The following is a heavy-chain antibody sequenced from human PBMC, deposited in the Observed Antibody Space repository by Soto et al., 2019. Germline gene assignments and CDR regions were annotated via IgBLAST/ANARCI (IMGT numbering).Heavy chain of an antibody. D-gene: IGHD3-10*01. CDR1: GFTFSSYA. J-gene: IGHJ6*02. CDR3: ARGHGSGSYYYYYYGMDV. CDR2: TSYDGSNK. Sequence: GGSLRLSCAASGFTFSSYAMHWVRQAPGKGLEWVAVTSYDGSNKYYADSVKGRFTISRDNSKNTLYLQMNSLRAEDTAVYYCARGHGSGSYYYYYYGMDVWGQGTTVTVSS. V-gene: IGHV3-30-3*01.